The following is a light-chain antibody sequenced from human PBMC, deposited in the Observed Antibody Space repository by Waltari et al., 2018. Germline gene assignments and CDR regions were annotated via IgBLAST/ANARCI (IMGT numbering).Light chain of an antibody. CDR3: QQSYRTPLT. J-gene: IGKJ4*01. CDR2: AAS. CDR1: QSISSF. V-gene: IGKV1-39*01. Sequence: DIQMTQSPSSLSASVGDRVTITCRASQSISSFLNWYQQKPGKAPKHLIYAASSLQSGVPSRFSGSGSGTDFTRTISSLHPEDFATYYCQQSYRTPLTFGGGTKVDIK.